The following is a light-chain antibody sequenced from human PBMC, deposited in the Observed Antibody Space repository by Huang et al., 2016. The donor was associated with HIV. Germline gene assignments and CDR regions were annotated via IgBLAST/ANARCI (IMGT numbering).Light chain of an antibody. CDR2: CAS. J-gene: IGKJ4*01. CDR3: QQYYDWPPLT. V-gene: IGKV3-15*01. Sequence: EIVMTQSPVTLSVSPGERATLSCRASQNIVSSLAWYQQKRGQTPRLLIYCASTRATGVPARFSGSGSETEFTLTISSLQSEDFAVYYCQQYYDWPPLTFGGGTEVEIK. CDR1: QNIVSS.